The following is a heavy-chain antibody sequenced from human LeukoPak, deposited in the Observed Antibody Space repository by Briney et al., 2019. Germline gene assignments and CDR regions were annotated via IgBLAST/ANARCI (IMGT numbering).Heavy chain of an antibody. CDR2: ISGSGGST. J-gene: IGHJ4*02. CDR3: AKSTVVVPAATFDY. Sequence: PGGSLRLSCAASGFTFSSYAMSWVRQAPGKGLEWVSAISGSGGSTYYADSVKGRFTISRDNSKNTLYLQMNSLRAEDAAVYYCAKSTVVVPAATFDYWGQGTLVTVSS. D-gene: IGHD2-2*01. CDR1: GFTFSSYA. V-gene: IGHV3-23*01.